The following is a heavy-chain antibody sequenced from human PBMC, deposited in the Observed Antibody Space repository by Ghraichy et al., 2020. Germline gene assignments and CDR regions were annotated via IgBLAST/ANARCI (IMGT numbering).Heavy chain of an antibody. D-gene: IGHD3-3*01. CDR1: GGSISTGAYY. Sequence: SETLSLTCTVSGGSISTGAYYWSWIRQHPGRGLEWIGYIYYSGNSYYNPSLKSLVTISVDTSKNQFSLKLSSVTAADTAVYYCATFGREDHFDGFDIWGQGTMVTVSS. CDR3: ATFGREDHFDGFDI. J-gene: IGHJ3*02. V-gene: IGHV4-31*01. CDR2: IYYSGNS.